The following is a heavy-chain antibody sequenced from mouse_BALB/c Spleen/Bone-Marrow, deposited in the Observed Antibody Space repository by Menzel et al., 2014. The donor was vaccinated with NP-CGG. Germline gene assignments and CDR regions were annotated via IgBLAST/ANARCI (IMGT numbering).Heavy chain of an antibody. J-gene: IGHJ2*01. D-gene: IGHD2-1*01. CDR2: INSNGGST. CDR1: GFTFSSYG. CDR3: ARGNYGNYVDYFDY. V-gene: IGHV5-6-3*01. Sequence: EVKLMESGGGLVQPGGSLKLSCAASGFTFSSYGMPWVRQTPDKRLELVASINSNGGSTYYPDSVKGRFTISRDNAKNTLSLQMSSLKSEDTAMYYCARGNYGNYVDYFDYWGQGTTLTVSS.